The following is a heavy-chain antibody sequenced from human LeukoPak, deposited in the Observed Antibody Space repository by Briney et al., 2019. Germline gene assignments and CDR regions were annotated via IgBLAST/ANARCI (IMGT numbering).Heavy chain of an antibody. CDR1: GGSFCDYY. CDR3: ARGADYYDSSGYYYGAFDI. D-gene: IGHD3-22*01. Sequence: SETLSLTCAVYGGSFCDYYWSWIRQPPGKGLEWIGEINHSGSTNYNPSLKSRVTISVDTSKNQFSLKLSSVTAADTAVYYCARGADYYDSSGYYYGAFDIWGQGTMVTVSS. CDR2: INHSGST. J-gene: IGHJ3*02. V-gene: IGHV4-34*01.